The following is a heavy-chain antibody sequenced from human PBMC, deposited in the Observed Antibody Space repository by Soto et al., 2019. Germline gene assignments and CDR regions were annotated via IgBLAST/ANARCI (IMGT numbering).Heavy chain of an antibody. V-gene: IGHV3-30-3*01. CDR2: ISYDGSNK. CDR1: GFTFCSYA. D-gene: IGHD3-22*01. J-gene: IGHJ4*02. Sequence: QVQLVESGGGVVQPGRSLRLSCAASGFTFCSYAMHWVRQAPGKGLEWVAVISYDGSNKYYADSVKGRFTISRDNSKNTLYLQMNSLRTEDTAVHYCVRDGNHYDSSGPCFDYWGQGTLVTVSS. CDR3: VRDGNHYDSSGPCFDY.